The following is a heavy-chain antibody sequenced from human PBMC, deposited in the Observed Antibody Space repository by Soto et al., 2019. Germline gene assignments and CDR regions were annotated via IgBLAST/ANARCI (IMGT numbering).Heavy chain of an antibody. CDR3: ARGYHLSGYMSSWVFDY. V-gene: IGHV4-31*03. J-gene: IGHJ4*02. CDR2: MYYSGST. Sequence: QVQLRESGPGLVKPSQTLSLTCTVSGGSINSGGYYWNWIRQHPGKGLEWIGYMYYSGSTYYNPFLRSRVMISVDTPENHFSLKLSSGTAAARTFDFGARGYHLSGYMSSWVFDYWGQGTLVNVSS. CDR1: GGSINSGGYY. D-gene: IGHD6-13*01.